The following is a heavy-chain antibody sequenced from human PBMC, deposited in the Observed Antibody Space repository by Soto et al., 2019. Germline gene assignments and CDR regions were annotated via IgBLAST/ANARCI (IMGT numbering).Heavy chain of an antibody. Sequence: PSETLSLTCAVYGGSFSGYYWSWIRQSPGKGLEWTGEINHSGSTNYNPSLKSRVTISVDTSKNQFSLKLSSVTAADTAVYYCARGGSWSLYYYGSGSYKVGMDVWGQGTTVTVSS. CDR3: ARGGSWSLYYYGSGSYKVGMDV. D-gene: IGHD3-10*01. CDR1: GGSFSGYY. J-gene: IGHJ6*02. V-gene: IGHV4-34*01. CDR2: INHSGST.